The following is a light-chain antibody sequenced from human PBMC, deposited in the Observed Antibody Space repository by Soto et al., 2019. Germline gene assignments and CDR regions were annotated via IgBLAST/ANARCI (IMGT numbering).Light chain of an antibody. CDR2: EVN. J-gene: IGLJ3*02. V-gene: IGLV2-8*01. Sequence: QSALTQPPSASGSPGQSVTISCTGTSSDVGGYNYVSWYQQHPGKAPKLIIYEVNKRPSGVPDRFSGSKSGNTASLTVSGLQAEDEADYYCSSYAGSTTWVSGGGTKLTVL. CDR3: SSYAGSTTWV. CDR1: SSDVGGYNY.